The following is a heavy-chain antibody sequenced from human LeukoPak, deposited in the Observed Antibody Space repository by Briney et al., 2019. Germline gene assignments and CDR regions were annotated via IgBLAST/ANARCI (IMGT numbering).Heavy chain of an antibody. CDR2: INSDGSST. CDR1: GFTFSSYS. V-gene: IGHV3-74*01. D-gene: IGHD2-8*01. CDR3: ARVQGHPPNGLDV. Sequence: PGGSLRLSCAASGFTFSSYSMNWVRQAPGKGLVWVSRINSDGSSTSYADSVKGRFTISRDNAKNTLYLQMSSLRAEDTAVYYCARVQGHPPNGLDVWGQGTMVTVSS. J-gene: IGHJ3*01.